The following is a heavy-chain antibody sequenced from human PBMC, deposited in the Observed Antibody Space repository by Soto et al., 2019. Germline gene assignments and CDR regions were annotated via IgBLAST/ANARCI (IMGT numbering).Heavy chain of an antibody. CDR3: AIMLYHYVSGTYPLDY. CDR2: IYNSGSS. D-gene: IGHD3-10*01. V-gene: IGHV4-59*08. Sequence: QVQLQESGPGLVKPSETLSLTCTVSGGSISSYYWTWIRQPPGKGLEWIGFIYNSGSSHYNPSLRSRVTISVDSSKNHFSLKLRSVTAADTAVYYCAIMLYHYVSGTYPLDYWGQGTLVTVSS. J-gene: IGHJ4*02. CDR1: GGSISSYY.